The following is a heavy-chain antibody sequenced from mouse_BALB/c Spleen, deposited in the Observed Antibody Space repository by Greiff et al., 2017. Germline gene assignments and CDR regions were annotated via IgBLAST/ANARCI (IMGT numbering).Heavy chain of an antibody. V-gene: IGHV2-9-2*01. CDR1: GFSLTSYD. CDR3: GRDPGYYYFDY. Sequence: QVQLKESGPGLVAPSQSLSITCTVSGFSLTSYDISWIRQPPGKGLEWLGVIWTGGGTNYNSAFMSRLSISKDNSKSQVFLKMNSLQTDDTAIYYCGRDPGYYYFDYWGQGTTLTVSS. D-gene: IGHD2-3*01. CDR2: IWTGGGT. J-gene: IGHJ2*01.